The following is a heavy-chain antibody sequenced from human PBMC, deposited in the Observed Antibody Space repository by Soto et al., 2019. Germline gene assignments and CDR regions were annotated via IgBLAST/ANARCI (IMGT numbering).Heavy chain of an antibody. Sequence: QGQLVQSGGEVTKPGASVKVSCNASGYTFTSYGISWVRQAPGQGLEWKGWLSAYSGHTKDAQKVQGRVTLTTETSPGTAYMPRSSVASDDSAAYSSARARCTAAGCQTQQLGDWGYGPTVIVSS. CDR3: ARARCTAAGCQTQQLGD. CDR1: GYTFTSYG. J-gene: IGHJ6*04. D-gene: IGHD6-13*01. CDR2: LSAYSGHT. V-gene: IGHV1-18*04.